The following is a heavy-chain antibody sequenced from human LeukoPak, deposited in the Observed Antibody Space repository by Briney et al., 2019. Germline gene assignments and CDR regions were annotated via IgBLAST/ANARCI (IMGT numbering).Heavy chain of an antibody. CDR1: GGTFSSYA. CDR3: ASVFHSGYDGYYYYYMDV. V-gene: IGHV1-69*06. J-gene: IGHJ6*03. D-gene: IGHD5-12*01. Sequence: ASVKVSCKASGGTFSSYAISWVRQAPGQGLEWMGGIIPIFGTANYAQKFQGRVTITADKSTSTAYMELSSLRSEDTAVYYCASVFHSGYDGYYYYYMDVWGKGTTVTVSS. CDR2: IIPIFGTA.